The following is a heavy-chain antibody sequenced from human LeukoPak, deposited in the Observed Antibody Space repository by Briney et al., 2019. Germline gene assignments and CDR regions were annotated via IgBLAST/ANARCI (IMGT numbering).Heavy chain of an antibody. V-gene: IGHV1-2*02. CDR2: INPNSGGT. J-gene: IGHJ4*02. CDR1: GYTFTGYY. Sequence: ASVKVSCKASGYTFTGYYMHWVRQAPGQGLEWMGWINPNSGGTNYAQKFQGRVTMTRDTSISTAYMELSRLRSDDTAVYYCARAIHPSIVVVVAATAVDYWGQGTLVTVSS. D-gene: IGHD2-15*01. CDR3: ARAIHPSIVVVVAATAVDY.